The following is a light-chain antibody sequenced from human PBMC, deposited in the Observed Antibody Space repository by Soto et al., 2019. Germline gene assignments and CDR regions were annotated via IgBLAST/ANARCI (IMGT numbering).Light chain of an antibody. CDR1: QSVNSN. Sequence: EIVMTHSPATLSVSPGEGATLSCRASQSVNSNLAWYQQKPGQAPRLLIIGASSRAPGIPSGFSGSGSGTELNDTISSLQAEALAVYYCEQYNNRPWTFGLGTKGEV. V-gene: IGKV3-15*01. CDR2: GAS. CDR3: EQYNNRPWT. J-gene: IGKJ1*01.